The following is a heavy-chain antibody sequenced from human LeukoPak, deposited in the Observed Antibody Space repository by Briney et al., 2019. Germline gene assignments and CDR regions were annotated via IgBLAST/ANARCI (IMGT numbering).Heavy chain of an antibody. Sequence: GASVKVSCKASGYTFTSYDINWVRQATGQGLEWMGWMNPNNGNTNYAQKLQGRVTMTTDTSTSTAYMELRSLRSDDTAVYYCAREGNYYGSGSYYSMDVWGKGTTVTISS. D-gene: IGHD3-10*01. CDR2: MNPNNGNT. CDR3: AREGNYYGSGSYYSMDV. CDR1: GYTFTSYD. J-gene: IGHJ6*03. V-gene: IGHV1-18*01.